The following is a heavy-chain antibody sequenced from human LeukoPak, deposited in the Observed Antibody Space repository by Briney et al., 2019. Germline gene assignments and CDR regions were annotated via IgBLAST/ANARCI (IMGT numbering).Heavy chain of an antibody. CDR3: ARVYCGADCYNNYYYGMDV. CDR1: GFTFSRYA. Sequence: PGRSLRLSCAASGFTFSRYAMPWVRQAPGKGLEWVAAISYDGSHKFYADSVKGRFTISRDNSNSTLFLQLNSLRPEATAVYYCARVYCGADCYNNYYYGMDVWGQGTTVTVSS. D-gene: IGHD2-21*02. CDR2: ISYDGSHK. V-gene: IGHV3-30*04. J-gene: IGHJ6*02.